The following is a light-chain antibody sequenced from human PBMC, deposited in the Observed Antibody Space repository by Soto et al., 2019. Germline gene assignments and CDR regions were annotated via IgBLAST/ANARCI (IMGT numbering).Light chain of an antibody. Sequence: EIVLTQSPGTLSLSPGERATLSCGASQSISGSYSAWYQQKPGQAPRLPIYGASSRATDIPDRFSGSGSGADFTLTISRLEPEDFAVYYCQQYGTSITFGQGTRLEIK. V-gene: IGKV3-20*01. J-gene: IGKJ5*01. CDR3: QQYGTSIT. CDR1: QSISGSY. CDR2: GAS.